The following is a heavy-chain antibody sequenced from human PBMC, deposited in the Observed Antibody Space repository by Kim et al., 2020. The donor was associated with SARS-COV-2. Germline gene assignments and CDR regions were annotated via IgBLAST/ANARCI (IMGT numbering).Heavy chain of an antibody. CDR2: ISSSGSTI. Sequence: GGSLRLSCAASGFTFSSYEMNWVRQAPGKGLEWVSYISSSGSTIYYADSVKGRFTISRDNAKNSLYLQMNSLRAEDTAVYYCAKFDWTNNWFDPWGQGTLVTVSS. CDR1: GFTFSSYE. CDR3: AKFDWTNNWFDP. V-gene: IGHV3-48*03. D-gene: IGHD3-9*01. J-gene: IGHJ5*02.